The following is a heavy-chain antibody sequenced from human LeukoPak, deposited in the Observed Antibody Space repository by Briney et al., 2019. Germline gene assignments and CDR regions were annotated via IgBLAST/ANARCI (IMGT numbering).Heavy chain of an antibody. V-gene: IGHV3-23*01. D-gene: IGHD3-22*01. Sequence: GGSLRLSYAAAGFTLSSYAMTWVRQAPGKGLEWVSDITGSGGSTYYADSVKGRFTISRDNSKNTLYLQMNGLRAEDTAVYYCERARNHYYDSSGAFYDYWGQGTLVTVSS. CDR1: GFTLSSYA. CDR3: ERARNHYYDSSGAFYDY. J-gene: IGHJ4*02. CDR2: ITGSGGST.